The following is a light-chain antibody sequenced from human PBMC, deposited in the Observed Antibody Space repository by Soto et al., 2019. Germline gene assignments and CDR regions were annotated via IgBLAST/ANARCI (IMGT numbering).Light chain of an antibody. V-gene: IGLV1-51*02. CDR3: GTWDSSLSAGYV. J-gene: IGLJ1*01. CDR2: ENN. Sequence: QSVLTQPPSVSAAPGQTVTISCSGSSSNIGNNYVSWYQQLPGTAPKLLIYENNKRPSGIPDRFSGSKSGTSATLGITGLQTGDEADYYCGTWDSSLSAGYVFGTGTKVTVL. CDR1: SSNIGNNY.